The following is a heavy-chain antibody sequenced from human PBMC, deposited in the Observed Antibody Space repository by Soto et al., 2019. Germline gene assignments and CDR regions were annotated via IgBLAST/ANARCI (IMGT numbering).Heavy chain of an antibody. D-gene: IGHD2-15*01. CDR1: GGSFSGYY. Sequence: SETLSLTCAVYGGSFSGYYWSWIRQPPGKGLEWIGEINHSGSTNYNPSLKSRVTISVDTSKNQFSLKLSSVTAADTAVYYCARDLGGYCSGGSCYSGGAFDIWGQGTMVTVSS. V-gene: IGHV4-34*01. CDR2: INHSGST. J-gene: IGHJ3*02. CDR3: ARDLGGYCSGGSCYSGGAFDI.